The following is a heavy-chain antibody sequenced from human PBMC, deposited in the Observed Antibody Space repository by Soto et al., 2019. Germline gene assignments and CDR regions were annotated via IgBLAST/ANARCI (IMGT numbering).Heavy chain of an antibody. CDR2: FIPVFGTV. J-gene: IGHJ5*02. CDR1: GITFSNYA. D-gene: IGHD3-9*01. V-gene: IGHV1-69*01. CDR3: ARGGRINYDILTESRDWFDP. Sequence: QVQLVQSGAEVKKPGSSVKVSCKASGITFSNYAITWVRQAPGQGLEWMGGFIPVFGTVNYAQKFQGRVTITADESMSTAYMELSSLRSEDTAMYYCARGGRINYDILTESRDWFDPWGQGTLVTVSS.